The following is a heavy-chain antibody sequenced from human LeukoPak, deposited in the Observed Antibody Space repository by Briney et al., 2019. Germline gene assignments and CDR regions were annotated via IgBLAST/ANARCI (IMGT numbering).Heavy chain of an antibody. Sequence: GGSLRLSCAASGFTFSNYAMHWVRQAPGKGLEWVAVVSYDGSNKYYADSVKGRFTISRDNSKNTLYLQMNSLRAEDAAMYYCARDPRLEISGMVIDMLDYWGRGTLVTVSS. CDR3: ARDPRLEISGMVIDMLDY. CDR1: GFTFSNYA. J-gene: IGHJ4*02. V-gene: IGHV3-30-3*01. CDR2: VSYDGSNK. D-gene: IGHD3-3*01.